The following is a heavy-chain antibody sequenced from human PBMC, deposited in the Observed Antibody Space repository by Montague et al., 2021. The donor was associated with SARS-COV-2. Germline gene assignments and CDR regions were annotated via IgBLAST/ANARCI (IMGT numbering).Heavy chain of an antibody. CDR3: ARIQLEFGRHWYLDP. J-gene: IGHJ2*01. V-gene: IGHV4-59*01. Sequence: SETLSLTCTVSGGSISRYYWTWIRQPPGKGLEWIGYIYYLGGTNYNPSLKSRLTISADKSSNQVSLRLTSVTTADTAVYYCARIQLEFGRHWYLDPWGPGTLVTVSS. CDR2: IYYLGGT. D-gene: IGHD1-1*01. CDR1: GGSISRYY.